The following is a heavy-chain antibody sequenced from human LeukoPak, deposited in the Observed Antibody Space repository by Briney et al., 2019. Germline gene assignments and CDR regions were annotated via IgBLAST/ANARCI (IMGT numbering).Heavy chain of an antibody. J-gene: IGHJ4*02. D-gene: IGHD3-22*01. V-gene: IGHV4-30-4*08. CDR3: ARDRGYYDSSGFDY. Sequence: SWIRQPPGKGLEWIGYIYYSESTYYNPSLKSRVTISVDTSKNQFSLKLSSVTAADTAVYYCARDRGYYDSSGFDYWGQGTLVTVSS. CDR2: IYYSEST.